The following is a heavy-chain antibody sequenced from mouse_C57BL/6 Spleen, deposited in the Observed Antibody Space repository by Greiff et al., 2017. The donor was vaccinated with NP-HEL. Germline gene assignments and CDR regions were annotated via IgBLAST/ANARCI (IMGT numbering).Heavy chain of an antibody. V-gene: IGHV3-1*01. Sequence: EVKLVESGPGMVKPSQSLSLTCTVTGYSITSGYDWHWIRHFPGNKLEWMGYISYSGSTNYNPSLKSRISITHDTSKNHFFLKLNSVTTEDTATYYCARGGPYYYGSSYGYFDVWGTGTTVTVSS. J-gene: IGHJ1*03. CDR1: GYSITSGYD. CDR3: ARGGPYYYGSSYGYFDV. D-gene: IGHD1-1*01. CDR2: ISYSGST.